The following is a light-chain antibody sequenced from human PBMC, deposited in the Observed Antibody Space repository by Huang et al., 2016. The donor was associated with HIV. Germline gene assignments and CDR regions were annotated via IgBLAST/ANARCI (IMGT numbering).Light chain of an antibody. V-gene: IGKV3-11*01. J-gene: IGKJ2*01. CDR2: DAS. CDR3: QQRSNWPPMYT. CDR1: QSVSNY. Sequence: EIVLTQSPATLSLSPGERATISCRASQSVSNYLAWYQQKPGQAPRLLIYDASNRATGIPARFSGSGSGTDFTLAISSLEPEDFAVYYCQQRSNWPPMYTFGQGTKLEIK.